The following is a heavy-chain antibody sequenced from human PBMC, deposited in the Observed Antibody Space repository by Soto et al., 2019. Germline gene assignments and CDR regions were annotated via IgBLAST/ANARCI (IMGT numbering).Heavy chain of an antibody. D-gene: IGHD1-26*01. CDR2: IKPSGGSS. CDR3: AKVRDKWELDFDY. CDR1: GFIFSNYS. Sequence: EVQLLESGGDLVQPGGSLRLSCAASGFIFSNYSMVWVRQAPGKGLGWVSHIKPSGGSSSYADSVKGRFTISRDNSKNTLYRQMNNMRAEDTAVYFCAKVRDKWELDFDYWGQGILVTVSS. J-gene: IGHJ4*02. V-gene: IGHV3-23*01.